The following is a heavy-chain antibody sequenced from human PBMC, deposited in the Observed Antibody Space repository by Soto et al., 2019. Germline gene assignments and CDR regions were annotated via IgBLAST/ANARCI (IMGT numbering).Heavy chain of an antibody. Sequence: PSETLSLTCTVSGGSISSSGYYWAWIRQPPGKGLEWLGSIYLSGSTYNNPSLKSRVTISIDTPKNQFSLELSSVTAADTAVYYCARMYYYDSSGNYGLHWFDPWGQGTLVTVSS. CDR3: ARMYYYDSSGNYGLHWFDP. CDR2: IYLSGST. CDR1: GGSISSSGYY. V-gene: IGHV4-39*01. J-gene: IGHJ5*02. D-gene: IGHD3-22*01.